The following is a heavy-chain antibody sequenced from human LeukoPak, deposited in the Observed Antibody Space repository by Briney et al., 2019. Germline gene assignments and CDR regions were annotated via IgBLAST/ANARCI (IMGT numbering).Heavy chain of an antibody. D-gene: IGHD6-19*01. CDR1: GYIFTNYW. J-gene: IGHJ4*02. CDR3: ARLQSGQWLLFDY. Sequence: GESLMISCKGSGYIFTNYWIGWVRQMPGKGLEWMGIIHPVDSDTRYSPSFQGQVTISADKSINTAYLQWSSLKASDTAMYYCARLQSGQWLLFDYWGQGTLVTVSS. V-gene: IGHV5-51*01. CDR2: IHPVDSDT.